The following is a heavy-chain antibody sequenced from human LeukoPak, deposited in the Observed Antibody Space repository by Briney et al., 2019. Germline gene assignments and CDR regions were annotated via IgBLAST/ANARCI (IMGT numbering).Heavy chain of an antibody. V-gene: IGHV3-21*01. CDR2: IIGSGGNT. Sequence: ETLSLTCTVSGGSIRSRNYYWDWIRQPPGKGLEWVSAIIGSGGNTYYADSVKGRFTISRDNAKNSLYLQMNSLRAEDTAVYYCARDSSRGYCSGGSCYLYYFDYWGQGTLVTVSS. J-gene: IGHJ4*02. D-gene: IGHD2-15*01. CDR3: ARDSSRGYCSGGSCYLYYFDY. CDR1: GGSIRSRNYY.